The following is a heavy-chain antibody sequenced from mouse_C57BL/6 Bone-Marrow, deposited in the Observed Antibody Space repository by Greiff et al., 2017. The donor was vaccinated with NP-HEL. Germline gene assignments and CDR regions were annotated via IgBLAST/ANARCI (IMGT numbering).Heavy chain of an antibody. J-gene: IGHJ1*03. D-gene: IGHD1-1*01. Sequence: DVQLQESGPGLVKPSQSLSLTCSVTGYSITSGYYWNWIRQFPGNKLEWMGYISYDGSNNYNPSLKNRISITRDTSKNQFFLKLNSVTTEDTATYYCARGITTVVADFDVWGTGTTVTVSS. CDR3: ARGITTVVADFDV. V-gene: IGHV3-6*01. CDR1: GYSITSGYY. CDR2: ISYDGSN.